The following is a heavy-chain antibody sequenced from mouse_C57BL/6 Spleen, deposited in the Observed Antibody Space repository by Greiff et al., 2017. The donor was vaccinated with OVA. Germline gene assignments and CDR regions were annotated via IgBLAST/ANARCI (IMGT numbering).Heavy chain of an antibody. Sequence: VQLQQSVAELVRPGASVKLSCTASGFNIKSTYMHWVKQRPEQGLEWIGRIDPANGNTKYAPKFQGKATITADTSSNTAYLQLSSLTSEDTAIYYCAREGSNYLYYLDYWGQGTTLTVSS. V-gene: IGHV14-3*01. CDR2: IDPANGNT. CDR3: AREGSNYLYYLDY. CDR1: GFNIKSTY. D-gene: IGHD2-5*01. J-gene: IGHJ2*01.